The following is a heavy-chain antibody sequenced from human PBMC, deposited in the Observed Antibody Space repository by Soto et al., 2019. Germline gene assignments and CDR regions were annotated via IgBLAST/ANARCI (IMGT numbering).Heavy chain of an antibody. CDR3: ARHGIVTGINDYGMDV. D-gene: IGHD3-9*01. CDR2: IYPGDSDT. J-gene: IGHJ6*02. V-gene: IGHV5-51*01. Sequence: GEYLKISCKGSRYTFTSYWIGWVRQMPGKGLEWMGIIYPGDSDTRYSPSFQGQVTISADKSISTAYLQWSSLKASDTAMYYCARHGIVTGINDYGMDVWDQGTTVTVSS. CDR1: RYTFTSYW.